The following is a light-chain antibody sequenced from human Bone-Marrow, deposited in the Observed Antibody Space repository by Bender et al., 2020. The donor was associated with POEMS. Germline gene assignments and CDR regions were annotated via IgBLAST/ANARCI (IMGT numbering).Light chain of an antibody. CDR2: EVT. V-gene: IGLV2-14*01. Sequence: QSALTQPASVSGSPGQSITISCSGTSSDVGGYNFVSWYQQHPGKAPKLIIYEVTERPSGVPDRFSGSKSGNTASLTISGLQAEDEGDYYCQSYDNSLGGWVFGGGTKLTVL. J-gene: IGLJ3*02. CDR1: SSDVGGYNF. CDR3: QSYDNSLGGWV.